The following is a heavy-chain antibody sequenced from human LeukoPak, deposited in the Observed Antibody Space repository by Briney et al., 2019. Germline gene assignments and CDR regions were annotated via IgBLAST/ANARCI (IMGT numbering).Heavy chain of an antibody. V-gene: IGHV4-39*01. Sequence: PSETLSLTCTVSGDSTTISSHYWGWVRQPPGKGLEWIESIYYSGSTYYNPSLKSRVTISVDTSKNQSSLNLRSVTAADTAVYYCERQGPLSGYDYAAFDYWGQGTLVIVSS. D-gene: IGHD5-12*01. CDR3: ERQGPLSGYDYAAFDY. J-gene: IGHJ4*02. CDR2: IYYSGST. CDR1: GDSTTISSHY.